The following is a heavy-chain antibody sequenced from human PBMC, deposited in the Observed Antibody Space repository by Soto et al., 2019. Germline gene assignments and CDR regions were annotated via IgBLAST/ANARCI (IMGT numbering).Heavy chain of an antibody. CDR3: ARDPGGRFDS. CDR1: GGSISNYY. CDR2: IYYSGSP. J-gene: IGHJ4*02. V-gene: IGHV4-59*01. Sequence: QVHLQESGPGLVKPSETLSLTCTVSGGSISNYYWSWIRQPPGGGLEWIGYIYYSGSPNYNPALKSRLTISVGTSRKEFSLRLTSVTAADSAVYYFARDPGGRFDSWGQGTLVTVSS. D-gene: IGHD1-26*01.